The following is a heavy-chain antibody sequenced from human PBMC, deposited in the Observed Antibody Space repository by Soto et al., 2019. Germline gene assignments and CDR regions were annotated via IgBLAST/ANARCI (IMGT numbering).Heavy chain of an antibody. D-gene: IGHD2-21*01. CDR3: TKDPIGFPYCFDY. CDR2: ISGSGGST. Sequence: GGSLRLSCTASGFTFSSYAMSWVRQAPGKGLEWVSAISGSGGSTYYADSVKGRFTISRDNSKNTLYLQMNSLRAEDTAVYYFTKDPIGFPYCFDYWGQGTPFTVSS. J-gene: IGHJ4*02. CDR1: GFTFSSYA. V-gene: IGHV3-23*01.